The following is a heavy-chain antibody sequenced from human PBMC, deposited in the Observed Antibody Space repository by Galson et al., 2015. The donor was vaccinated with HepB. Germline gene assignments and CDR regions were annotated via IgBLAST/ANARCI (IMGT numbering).Heavy chain of an antibody. V-gene: IGHV3-30*04. J-gene: IGHJ4*02. CDR1: GFTFSTFA. Sequence: SLRLSCAASGFTFSTFAMHWVRQAPGRGLEWVAVISKDGSNKYYADSVKGRFTISRDSSKDTLSLQMNSLRPEDTAVYYCARDYYDSSGYYLSGDWGQGTLVTVSS. D-gene: IGHD3-22*01. CDR3: ARDYYDSSGYYLSGD. CDR2: ISKDGSNK.